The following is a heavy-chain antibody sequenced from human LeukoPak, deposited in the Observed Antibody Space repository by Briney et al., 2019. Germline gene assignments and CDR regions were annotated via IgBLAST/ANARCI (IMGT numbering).Heavy chain of an antibody. D-gene: IGHD4-17*01. V-gene: IGHV4-4*07. CDR1: GGSTSSYY. CDR2: MYISGST. Sequence: PSETLSLTCTVSGGSTSSYYWSWIRQPAGKGLEWIGHMYISGSTNYNPSLKGRVTMSLDTSKNQFSLKLNSVTAADTAVYYCARDSSTVTTRHFDYWGQGTLVTVSS. J-gene: IGHJ4*02. CDR3: ARDSSTVTTRHFDY.